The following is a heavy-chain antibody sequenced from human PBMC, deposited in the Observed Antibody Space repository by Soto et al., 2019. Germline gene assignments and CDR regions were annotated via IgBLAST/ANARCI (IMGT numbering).Heavy chain of an antibody. J-gene: IGHJ4*02. D-gene: IGHD3-3*01. CDR3: ARGRRHYDFWSGPRRYFDY. CDR1: GGSFSGYY. CDR2: INHSGST. Sequence: SETLSLTCAVCGGSFSGYYWSWIRQPPGKGLEWIGEINHSGSTNYNPSLKSRVTISVDTSKNQFSLKLSSVTAADTAVYYCARGRRHYDFWSGPRRYFDYWGQGTLVTVSS. V-gene: IGHV4-34*01.